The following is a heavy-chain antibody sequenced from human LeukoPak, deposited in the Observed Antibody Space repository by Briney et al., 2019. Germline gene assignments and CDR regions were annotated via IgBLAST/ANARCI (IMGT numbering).Heavy chain of an antibody. CDR2: INHSGST. J-gene: IGHJ5*02. V-gene: IGHV4-34*01. Sequence: SETLSLTCAVYGGSFSGYYWSWIRQPPGKGLEWIGEINHSGSTNYNPSLKSRVTISVDTSKNQFSLKLSSVTAADTAVYYCARGPRYYDILTGYSNWFDPWGQGTLVTVSS. CDR1: GGSFSGYY. D-gene: IGHD3-9*01. CDR3: ARGPRYYDILTGYSNWFDP.